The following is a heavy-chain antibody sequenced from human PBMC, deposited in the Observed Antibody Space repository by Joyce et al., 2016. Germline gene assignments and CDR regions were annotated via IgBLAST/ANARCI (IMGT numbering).Heavy chain of an antibody. J-gene: IGHJ4*02. CDR3: ARSPGGAQWYFDS. V-gene: IGHV2-70*01. Sequence: QVTLRESGPALVKPTQTLTMTCTFSGFSLKTTGMCGSWIRQPPGKALEWLATIDWDGDKHYKKSLKTRVTISEDTSKTQVVLTMTNMDPADTATYFCARSPGGAQWYFDSWGQGSLVSVSS. CDR1: GFSLKTTGMC. CDR2: IDWDGDK. D-gene: IGHD3-16*01.